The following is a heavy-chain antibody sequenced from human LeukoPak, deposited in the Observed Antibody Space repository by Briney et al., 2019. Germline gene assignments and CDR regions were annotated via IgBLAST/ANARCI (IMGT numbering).Heavy chain of an antibody. J-gene: IGHJ4*02. D-gene: IGHD1-7*01. CDR1: GITFSSYS. CDR3: ARSFFQWNYGSCLDS. V-gene: IGHV3-48*01. Sequence: GGSLRLSCVASGITFSSYSMNWVRQAPGKGLEWVSYISSFSGTINYADSVKGRFTISRDNAKNSLYLQMNSLRAEDTAVYYCARSFFQWNYGSCLDSWGQGTLVTVSS. CDR2: ISSFSGTI.